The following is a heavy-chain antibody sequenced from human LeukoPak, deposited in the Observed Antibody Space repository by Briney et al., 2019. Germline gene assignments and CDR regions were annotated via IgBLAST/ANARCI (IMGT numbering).Heavy chain of an antibody. CDR1: GSTFSSYG. CDR2: ISYDGSNK. CDR3: APLSYCSSTSCSDY. Sequence: PGRSLRLSCAASGSTFSSYGMHWVRQAPGKGLEWVAVISYDGSNKYYADSVKGRFTISRDNSKNTLYLQMNSLRAEDTAVYYCAPLSYCSSTSCSDYWGQGTLVTVSS. J-gene: IGHJ4*02. V-gene: IGHV3-30*03. D-gene: IGHD2-2*01.